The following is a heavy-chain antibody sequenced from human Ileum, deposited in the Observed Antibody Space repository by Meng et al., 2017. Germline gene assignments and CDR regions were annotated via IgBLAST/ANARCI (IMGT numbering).Heavy chain of an antibody. D-gene: IGHD1-26*01. CDR3: ARGGGSYYHFDY. CDR1: GDSVPSNSAA. V-gene: IGHV6-1*01. J-gene: IGHJ4*02. CDR2: TYYRSKWFN. Sequence: QVPLPHSGPGLVKPPQTLSPTCAISGDSVPSNSAAWNWIRQSPSRGLEWLGRTYYRSKWFNEYAVSVKSRITINPDTSENQFSLQLNSVTPEDAAVYYCARGGGSYYHFDYWGQGTLVTVSS.